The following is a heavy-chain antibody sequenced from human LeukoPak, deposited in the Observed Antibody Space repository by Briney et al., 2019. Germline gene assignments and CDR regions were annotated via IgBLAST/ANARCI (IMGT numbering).Heavy chain of an antibody. V-gene: IGHV3-48*03. D-gene: IGHD3-10*02. Sequence: GGSLRLSCATSGFTVSSNEMSWVRQAPGRGLEWVSYISSSGSTIYYADSVKGRFTISRDNAKNSLYLQMNSLRAEDTAVYYCAELGITMIGGVWGKGTTVTISS. CDR1: GFTVSSNE. J-gene: IGHJ6*04. CDR3: AELGITMIGGV. CDR2: ISSSGSTI.